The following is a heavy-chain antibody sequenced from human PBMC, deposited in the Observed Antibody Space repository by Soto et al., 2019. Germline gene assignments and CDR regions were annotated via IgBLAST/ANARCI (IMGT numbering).Heavy chain of an antibody. Sequence: GGSLRLSCAASGFTFSSYAMSWVRQAPGKGLEWVSAISGSGGSTYYADSVKGRFTISRGNSKNTLYLQMNSLRAEDTAVYYCAKGGDYVWGSYRNTKYYFDYWGQGTLVTVSS. D-gene: IGHD3-16*02. CDR1: GFTFSSYA. J-gene: IGHJ4*02. CDR3: AKGGDYVWGSYRNTKYYFDY. CDR2: ISGSGGST. V-gene: IGHV3-23*01.